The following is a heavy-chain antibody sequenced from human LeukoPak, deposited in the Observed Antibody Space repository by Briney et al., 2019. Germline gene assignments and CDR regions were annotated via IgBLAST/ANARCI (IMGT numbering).Heavy chain of an antibody. V-gene: IGHV3-11*01. J-gene: IGHJ4*02. Sequence: GGSLRLSCAASGFTVSSNYMSWVRQAPGKGLEWVSYISSSGSTIYYADSVKGRFTISRDNAKNSLYLQMNSLRAEDTAVYYCASPGKGGYRYPLDYWGQGTLVTVSS. CDR1: GFTVSSNY. D-gene: IGHD5-12*01. CDR2: ISSSGSTI. CDR3: ASPGKGGYRYPLDY.